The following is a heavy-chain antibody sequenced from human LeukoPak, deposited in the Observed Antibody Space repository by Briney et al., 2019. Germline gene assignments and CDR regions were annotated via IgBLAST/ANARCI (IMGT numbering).Heavy chain of an antibody. CDR2: INTNTGNP. V-gene: IGHV7-4-1*02. J-gene: IGHJ4*02. D-gene: IGHD6-13*01. Sequence: ASVTVSCKASGYTFTSYAMNWVRQAPGQGLEWMGWINTNTGNPTYAQGFTGRFVFSLDTSVSTAYLQISSLKAEDTAVYYCARGSIAAAGNRIKMGYWGQGTLVTVSS. CDR3: ARGSIAAAGNRIKMGY. CDR1: GYTFTSYA.